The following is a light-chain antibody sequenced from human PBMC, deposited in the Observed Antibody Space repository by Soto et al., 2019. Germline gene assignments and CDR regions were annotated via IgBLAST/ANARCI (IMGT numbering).Light chain of an antibody. CDR2: AAS. CDR3: QQSYGSSMYT. Sequence: DIQMTQSPSSLSASVGDRVTITCRASQSINTYLNWYQQKPGKAPNLLIYAASNLQSGVPSRFSGNGSGTDFTLTISSLQTEDIATYYCQQSYGSSMYTFGQGTKLEIK. J-gene: IGKJ2*01. CDR1: QSINTY. V-gene: IGKV1-39*01.